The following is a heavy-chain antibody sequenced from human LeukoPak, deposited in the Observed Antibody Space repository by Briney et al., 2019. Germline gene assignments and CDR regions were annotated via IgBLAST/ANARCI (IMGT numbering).Heavy chain of an antibody. V-gene: IGHV4-39*07. CDR3: ASKNRDGYNYWDY. D-gene: IGHD5-24*01. CDR2: IYYSGST. J-gene: IGHJ4*02. CDR1: GGSISSSSYY. Sequence: SETLSLTCTVSGGSISSSSYYWGWIRQPPGKGLEWIGSIYYSGSTYYNPSLKSRATISVDTSKNQFSLKLSSVTAADTAVYYCASKNRDGYNYWDYWGQGTLVTVSS.